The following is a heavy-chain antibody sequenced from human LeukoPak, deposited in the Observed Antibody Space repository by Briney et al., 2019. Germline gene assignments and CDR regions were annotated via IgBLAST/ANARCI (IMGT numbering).Heavy chain of an antibody. D-gene: IGHD2/OR15-2a*01. J-gene: IGHJ4*02. CDR3: AKYLSRAFDS. CDR1: GFTFRIYW. V-gene: IGHV3-7*01. CDR2: INQEASRT. Sequence: GSLRLSCAASGFTFRIYWMCWVRQAPGKGLEWLGHINQEASRTDHADSVKGRFTISRDNFRNLLYLHMSSLRAEDTAVYYCAKYLSRAFDSWGQGILVSVSS.